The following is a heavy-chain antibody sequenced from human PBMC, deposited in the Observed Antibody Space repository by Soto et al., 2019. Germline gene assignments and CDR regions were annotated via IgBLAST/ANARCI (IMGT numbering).Heavy chain of an antibody. J-gene: IGHJ6*02. CDR3: ARVGQDYYYGMDV. CDR2: MSTSGGDI. CDR1: GFTFSDYY. V-gene: IGHV3-11*01. Sequence: PGGSLRLSCLPSGFTFSDYYMTWIRQAPGKGLEWVSYMSTSGGDIYYADSVKGRFTISRDNANNALYLQMNSLRADDTAVYHCARVGQDYYYGMDVCGRGTTVTVSS.